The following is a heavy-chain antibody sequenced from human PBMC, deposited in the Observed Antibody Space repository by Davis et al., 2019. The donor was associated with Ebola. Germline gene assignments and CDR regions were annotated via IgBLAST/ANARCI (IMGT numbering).Heavy chain of an antibody. CDR1: GGTFSSYA. CDR2: IIPIFGTA. J-gene: IGHJ6*03. Sequence: SVKVSCKASGGTFSSYAISWVRQAPGQGLEWMGGIIPIFGTANYAQKFQGRVTITADESTSTAYMELRSLRSDDTAVYYCARDLLYYDFWSGSNYYYYYMDVWGKGTTVTVSS. V-gene: IGHV1-69*13. D-gene: IGHD3-3*01. CDR3: ARDLLYYDFWSGSNYYYYYMDV.